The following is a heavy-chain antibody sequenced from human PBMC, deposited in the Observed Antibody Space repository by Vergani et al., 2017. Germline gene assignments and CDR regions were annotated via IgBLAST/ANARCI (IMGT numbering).Heavy chain of an antibody. CDR1: GGSFSGYY. J-gene: IGHJ5*02. CDR3: AVAGRWNWFDP. V-gene: IGHV4-34*11. D-gene: IGHD6-19*01. CDR2: IYYSGST. Sequence: QVQLQQWGAGLLKPSEPLSLTCAVYGGSFSGYYWSWIRQPPGKGLEWLGYIYYSGSTNYNPSLKSRVTISVDTSKNQFSLKLSSVTAADTAVYYCAVAGRWNWFDPWGQGTLVTVSS.